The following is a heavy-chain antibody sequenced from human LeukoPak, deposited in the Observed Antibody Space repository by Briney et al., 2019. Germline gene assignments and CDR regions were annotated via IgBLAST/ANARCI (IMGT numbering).Heavy chain of an antibody. D-gene: IGHD2-2*02. V-gene: IGHV4-30-2*01. CDR1: GGSISSGGYY. J-gene: IGHJ3*02. CDR3: ARVWVVPAAIDAFDI. Sequence: SETLSLTCTVSGGSISSGGYYWSWIRQPPGKGLEWIGYIYHSGSTYYNPSLKSRVTISVDRSKNQFSLKLSSVTAADTAVYYCARVWVVPAAIDAFDIWGQGTMVTVSS. CDR2: IYHSGST.